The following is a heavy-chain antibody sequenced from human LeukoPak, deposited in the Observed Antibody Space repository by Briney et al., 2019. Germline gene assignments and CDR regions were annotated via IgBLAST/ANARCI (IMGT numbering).Heavy chain of an antibody. D-gene: IGHD3-22*01. V-gene: IGHV4-39*07. CDR3: ATTGLYDSSGYYGNDY. J-gene: IGHJ4*02. CDR2: INRSGST. CDR1: GGSINSNSYY. Sequence: SETLSLTCTVSGGSINSNSYYWGWIRQPPGKGLEWIGEINRSGSTNYNPSLKGRVTISVDTSNNQFSLKLRSVTAADTAVYYCATTGLYDSSGYYGNDYWGQGTLVTVSS.